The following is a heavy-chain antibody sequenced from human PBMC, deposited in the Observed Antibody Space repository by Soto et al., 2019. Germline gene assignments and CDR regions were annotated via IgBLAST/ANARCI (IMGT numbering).Heavy chain of an antibody. CDR1: GGSFSGYY. J-gene: IGHJ4*02. D-gene: IGHD4-4*01. CDR3: ARADSNGNEGMYYFDY. V-gene: IGHV4-34*01. Sequence: SETLSLTCAVYGGSFSGYYWSWIRQPPGKGLEWIGEINHSGSTNYNPSLKSRVTISVDTSKNQFSLKLSSVTAADTAVYYCARADSNGNEGMYYFDYWGQGTLVTVSS. CDR2: INHSGST.